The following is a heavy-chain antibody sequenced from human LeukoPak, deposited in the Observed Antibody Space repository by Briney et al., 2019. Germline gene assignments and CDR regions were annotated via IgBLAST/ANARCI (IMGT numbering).Heavy chain of an antibody. J-gene: IGHJ6*03. D-gene: IGHD2-15*01. CDR3: ARVLRYCSGGNCYSGGLGYMDV. Sequence: GGSLRLSCAASGFTFSSYEMNWVRQAPGKGLEWVSSISRSGSTKYYADSVRGRFTISRDNAKNSLFLQMNSLRAEDTAVYYCARVLRYCSGGNCYSGGLGYMDVWGKGTTVTISS. CDR2: ISRSGSTK. V-gene: IGHV3-48*03. CDR1: GFTFSSYE.